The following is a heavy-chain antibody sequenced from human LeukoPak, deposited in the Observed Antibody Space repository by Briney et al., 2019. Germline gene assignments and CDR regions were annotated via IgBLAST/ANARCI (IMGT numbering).Heavy chain of an antibody. V-gene: IGHV4-39*01. Sequence: PSETLSLTCTVSGSSISISSYYWDWIRQPPGKGLEWIGSIYYSGSTYYNPSLKSRVTISVDTSKNQFSLRLSSVTAADTAVYCCASSANYGGNSGYFDSWGQGTLVTVSS. D-gene: IGHD4-23*01. CDR1: GSSISISSYY. J-gene: IGHJ4*02. CDR2: IYYSGST. CDR3: ASSANYGGNSGYFDS.